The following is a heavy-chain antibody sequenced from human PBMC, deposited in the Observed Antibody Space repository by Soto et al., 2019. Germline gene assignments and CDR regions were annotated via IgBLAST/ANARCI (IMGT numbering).Heavy chain of an antibody. D-gene: IGHD3-10*01. CDR3: AASYGSGYRAFDY. CDR2: INPILSMS. V-gene: IGHV1-69*02. J-gene: IGHJ4*02. Sequence: QVQLVQSGAEVKKPGSSVKVSCKASGDTFSFYTINWVRQAPGLGLEWVGRINPILSMSNYAQKFQARVTMTADKSTSTAYMELRSLRSEDTAMYYCAASYGSGYRAFDYWGQGALVTFSS. CDR1: GDTFSFYT.